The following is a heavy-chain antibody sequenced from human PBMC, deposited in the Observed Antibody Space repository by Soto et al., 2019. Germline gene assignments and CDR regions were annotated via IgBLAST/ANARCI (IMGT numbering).Heavy chain of an antibody. Sequence: SETLSLTCTVSGGSISSSSYYWGWIRQPPGKGLEWIGSIYYSGSTYYNPSLKSRVTISVDTSKNQFSLKLSSVTAADTAVYYCARRGYYGSGSYRLGSYYSYGMDVWGQGTTVTVSS. D-gene: IGHD3-10*01. CDR2: IYYSGST. J-gene: IGHJ6*02. CDR1: GGSISSSSYY. V-gene: IGHV4-39*01. CDR3: ARRGYYGSGSYRLGSYYSYGMDV.